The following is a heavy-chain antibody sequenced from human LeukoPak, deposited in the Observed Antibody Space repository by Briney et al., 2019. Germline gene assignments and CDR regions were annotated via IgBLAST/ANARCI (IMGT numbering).Heavy chain of an antibody. J-gene: IGHJ4*02. CDR3: ARDLEALAAIDY. Sequence: ASVHVSCKASGYSFTGYYIHWVRQAPGRGLEWMGRINPNSGGTNYAQKFQVRLTMTRDTSISTAYMELSRLTSDDTAVYFCARDLEALAAIDYWGQGTLVTVSS. D-gene: IGHD2-15*01. CDR2: INPNSGGT. CDR1: GYSFTGYY. V-gene: IGHV1-2*06.